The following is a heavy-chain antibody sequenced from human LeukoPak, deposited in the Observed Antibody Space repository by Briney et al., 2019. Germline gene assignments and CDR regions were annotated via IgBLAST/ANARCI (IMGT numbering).Heavy chain of an antibody. CDR1: GFTFNTYT. CDR3: ARRYYDTTGYAFDI. Sequence: GGSLRLSCAASGFTFNTYTMNWVRQAPGKGLEWISCVGRDGSIHYADSVKGRITISRDNAKNSLFLQMNSLRAEDTAIYYCARRYYDTTGYAFDIWGQGTMVTVSS. D-gene: IGHD3-22*01. J-gene: IGHJ3*02. V-gene: IGHV3-21*01. CDR2: VGRDGSI.